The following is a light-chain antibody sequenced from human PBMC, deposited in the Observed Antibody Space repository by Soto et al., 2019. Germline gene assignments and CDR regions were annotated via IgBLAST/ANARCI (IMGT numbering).Light chain of an antibody. CDR1: RSDIRGYTY. J-gene: IGLJ2*01. V-gene: IGLV2-14*01. CDR3: SSYTGTNWDVL. CDR2: DVS. Sequence: QSVLPQPASVSGSPGQSITISCTGTRSDIRGYTYVSWYQQHPGKAPKLMIYDVSDRPSGVSNRYSSFKSANTASLTRSGLQSEYEADYDCSSYTGTNWDVLFRGGTTLPVL.